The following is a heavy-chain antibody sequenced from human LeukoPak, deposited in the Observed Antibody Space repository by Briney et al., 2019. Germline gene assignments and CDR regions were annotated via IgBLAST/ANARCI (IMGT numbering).Heavy chain of an antibody. J-gene: IGHJ4*02. CDR2: FYYSGT. V-gene: IGHV4-39*01. CDR3: ARQVLLTGYYFDY. D-gene: IGHD7-27*01. Sequence: TSETLSLTCTVSGGSISSSSYYWGWTRQPPGKGLEWIGSFYYSGTYYNPSLKSRVTISVDTSKNQFSLKLSSVTAADTAVYYCARQVLLTGYYFDYWGQGTLVTVSS. CDR1: GGSISSSSYY.